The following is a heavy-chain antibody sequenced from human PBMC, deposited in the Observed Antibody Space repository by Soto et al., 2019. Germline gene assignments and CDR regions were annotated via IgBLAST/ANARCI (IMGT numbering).Heavy chain of an antibody. J-gene: IGHJ4*02. CDR1: GYSFTDYG. D-gene: IGHD1-7*01. CDR3: ARKRGNYMYFDY. Sequence: QVQLVQSGAEVKKPGASVKVSCKASGYSFTDYGFTWVRQAPGQGLEWMGWVNTYKGNTNYAQKFQGRVTMTTDTSTSTAYMELRGLRSDGKALYYCARKRGNYMYFDYWGQGTLVTVSS. CDR2: VNTYKGNT. V-gene: IGHV1-18*01.